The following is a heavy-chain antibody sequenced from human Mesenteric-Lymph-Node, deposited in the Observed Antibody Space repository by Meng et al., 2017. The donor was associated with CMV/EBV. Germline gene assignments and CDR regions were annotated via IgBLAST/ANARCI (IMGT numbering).Heavy chain of an antibody. CDR2: ISSSSTYI. D-gene: IGHD6-6*01. CDR1: GFTFRSYS. CDR3: AREPRQLAT. J-gene: IGHJ4*02. V-gene: IGHV3-21*01. Sequence: GGSLRLSCGASGFTFRSYSMNWVRQAPGKRLEWVSSISSSSTYIYYADSVKGRFTISRDNAKNSLYLQMNSLRVEDTAVYYCAREPRQLATWGQGTLVTVSS.